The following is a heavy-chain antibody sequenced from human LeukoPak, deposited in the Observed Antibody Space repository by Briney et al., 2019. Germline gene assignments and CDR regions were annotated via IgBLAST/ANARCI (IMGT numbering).Heavy chain of an antibody. CDR3: ARDPSYYGSGSPYDY. D-gene: IGHD3-10*01. CDR1: GYTFTGYY. V-gene: IGHV1-2*02. CDR2: INPNSGGT. J-gene: IGHJ4*02. Sequence: GASVKVSCKASGYTFTGYYMHWVRQAPGQGLEWMGWINPNSGGTNYAQKFQGRVTMTRDTSISTAYMELSRLRSDDTAVYYCARDPSYYGSGSPYDYWGQGTLVTVSS.